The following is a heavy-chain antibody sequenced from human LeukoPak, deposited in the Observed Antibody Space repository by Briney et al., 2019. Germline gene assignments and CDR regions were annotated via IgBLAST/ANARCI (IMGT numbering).Heavy chain of an antibody. J-gene: IGHJ4*02. V-gene: IGHV3-30*18. CDR1: GFTFSSYG. CDR3: AKGLDGYNPDY. CDR2: ISYDGSNK. Sequence: GGSLRLSCAASGFTFSSYGMHWVRQAPGKGLEWVAVISYDGSNKDYVDSVKGRFTISRDNSKNTLYLQMNSLRAEDTAVYYCAKGLDGYNPDYWGQGTLVTVSS. D-gene: IGHD5-24*01.